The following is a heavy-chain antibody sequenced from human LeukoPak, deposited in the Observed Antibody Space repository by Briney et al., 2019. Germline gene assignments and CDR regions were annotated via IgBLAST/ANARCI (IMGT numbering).Heavy chain of an antibody. CDR3: ARAQWLHYFDY. J-gene: IGHJ4*02. Sequence: SETLSLTCAVYGGSFSGYYWSWIRQLPGKGLEWIGEINHSGSTNYNPSLKSRVTISVDTSKNQFSLKLSSVTAADTAVYYCARAQWLHYFDYWGQGTLVTVSS. D-gene: IGHD6-19*01. CDR1: GGSFSGYY. V-gene: IGHV4-34*01. CDR2: INHSGST.